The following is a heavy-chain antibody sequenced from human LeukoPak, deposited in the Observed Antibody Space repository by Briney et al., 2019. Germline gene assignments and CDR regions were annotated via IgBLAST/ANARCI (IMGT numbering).Heavy chain of an antibody. Sequence: SEKVSCKAYVYTFTSNYMHWVRQAPGQGLDGMGIINPSGGSTNYAQKFQGRVTMTRDTSTSTVYMELSSLRSEDTDVYYCARRYCSGGSCYSWMYYFDYWGQGTLVTVSS. J-gene: IGHJ4*02. CDR3: ARRYCSGGSCYSWMYYFDY. CDR1: VYTFTSNY. V-gene: IGHV1-46*01. D-gene: IGHD2-15*01. CDR2: INPSGGST.